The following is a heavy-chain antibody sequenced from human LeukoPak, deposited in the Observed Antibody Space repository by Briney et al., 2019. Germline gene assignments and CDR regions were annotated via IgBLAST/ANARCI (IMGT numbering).Heavy chain of an antibody. Sequence: SETLSLTCTVSGGSISSSSYYWGWIRQPPGKGLEWIGSIYYSGSTYYNPSLKSRVTISVDTSKNQFSLKLSSVTAADTAVYYCASRDSCSGGTCYGLQYWGQGTLVTVSS. CDR3: ASRDSCSGGTCYGLQY. CDR2: IYYSGST. J-gene: IGHJ4*02. CDR1: GGSISSSSYY. D-gene: IGHD2-15*01. V-gene: IGHV4-39*01.